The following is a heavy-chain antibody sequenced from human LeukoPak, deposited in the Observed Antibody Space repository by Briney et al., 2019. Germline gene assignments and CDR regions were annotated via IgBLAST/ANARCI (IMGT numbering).Heavy chain of an antibody. D-gene: IGHD6-13*01. CDR2: IIPIFGSA. CDR1: GGTFSSYA. V-gene: IGHV1-69*13. CDR3: ATGGFIAAAHNWFDP. Sequence: ASVKVSCKASGGTFSSYAISWVRQAPGQGLEWMGGIIPIFGSANYAQKFQGRVTITADESTSTAYMELSSLRSEDTAVYYCATGGFIAAAHNWFDPWGQGTLVTVSS. J-gene: IGHJ5*02.